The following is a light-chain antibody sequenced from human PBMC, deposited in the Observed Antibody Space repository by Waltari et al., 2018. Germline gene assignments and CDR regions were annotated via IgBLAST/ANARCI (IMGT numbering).Light chain of an antibody. V-gene: IGLV1-51*01. CDR2: DND. CDR1: RSNLDSNS. J-gene: IGLJ3*02. Sequence: QSVLTQPPSVSAAPGQKVTISCSGSRSNLDSNSVSWYQQFPGTAPKLLIYDNDKRPSGIPDRFSGSKSGTSATLGITGLQTGDEADYYCQSYDSSLTAWVFGGGTKLTVL. CDR3: QSYDSSLTAWV.